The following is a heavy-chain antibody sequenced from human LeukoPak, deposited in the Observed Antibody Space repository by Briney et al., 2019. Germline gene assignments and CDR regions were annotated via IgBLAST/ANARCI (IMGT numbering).Heavy chain of an antibody. CDR1: GLTVNNNY. J-gene: IGHJ4*02. D-gene: IGHD5-18*01. CDR2: LYIGGNT. V-gene: IGHV3-53*01. CDR3: MTAAGYNFGQY. Sequence: PGGSLRLSCAASGLTVNNNYMNWVRQAPGEGLEWVSALYIGGNTYYADSVRGRFTISRDNSKNTLYLQMNSLRAEDTAIYYCMTAAGYNFGQYWGQGTLVTVSS.